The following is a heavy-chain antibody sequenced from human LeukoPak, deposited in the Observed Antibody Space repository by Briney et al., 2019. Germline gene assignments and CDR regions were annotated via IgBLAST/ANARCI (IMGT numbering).Heavy chain of an antibody. D-gene: IGHD1-26*01. Sequence: GASVKVSCKASGYTFTSYGISWVRQAPGQGLEWMGWISGYNGNTNYAQKLQGRVTITTDTSTSTAYMELRSLRSDDTAVFYCARDLVDGVGAPGAYWGQGALVTVSS. CDR2: ISGYNGNT. CDR1: GYTFTSYG. J-gene: IGHJ4*02. V-gene: IGHV1-18*01. CDR3: ARDLVDGVGAPGAY.